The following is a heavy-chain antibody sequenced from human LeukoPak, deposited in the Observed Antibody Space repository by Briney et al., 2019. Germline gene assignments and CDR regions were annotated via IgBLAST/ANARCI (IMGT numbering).Heavy chain of an antibody. CDR1: GGSFSGYY. V-gene: IGHV4-34*01. Sequence: SETLSLTCAVYGGSFSGYYWSWIRQPPGKGLEWIGEINHSGSTNYNPSLKSRVTISVDTSKNQFSLKLSSVTAADTAVYYCARDRDTYSSSWYIDYWGQGTLVTVSS. D-gene: IGHD6-13*01. J-gene: IGHJ4*02. CDR2: INHSGST. CDR3: ARDRDTYSSSWYIDY.